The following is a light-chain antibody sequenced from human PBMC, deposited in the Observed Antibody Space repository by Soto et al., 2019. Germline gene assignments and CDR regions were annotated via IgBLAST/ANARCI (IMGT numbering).Light chain of an antibody. V-gene: IGKV1-5*03. CDR2: KAS. J-gene: IGKJ1*01. CDR3: QQYNSYSPT. Sequence: DIQMTQSPSTLSASVGDRVTITCRASQSINGWLAWYQQKPGKAPSVLNYKASSLESGVPSRFSGSGSGTEFTLTISSLQPDDSATYYCQQYNSYSPTFGQGTKVDIK. CDR1: QSINGW.